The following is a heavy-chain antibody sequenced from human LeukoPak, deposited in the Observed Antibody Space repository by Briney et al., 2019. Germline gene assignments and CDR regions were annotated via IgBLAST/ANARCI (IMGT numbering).Heavy chain of an antibody. J-gene: IGHJ4*02. CDR1: GYTFTSYG. Sequence: ASVKVSCKASGYTFTSYGISWVRQAPGQGLEWMGWISAYNGNTNYAQKLQGRVTITTDTSTSTAYLHRRSLRSDDTAVYYCARLGSLVPAAVDYWGQGTLVTVSS. CDR3: ARLGSLVPAAVDY. D-gene: IGHD2-2*01. CDR2: ISAYNGNT. V-gene: IGHV1-18*01.